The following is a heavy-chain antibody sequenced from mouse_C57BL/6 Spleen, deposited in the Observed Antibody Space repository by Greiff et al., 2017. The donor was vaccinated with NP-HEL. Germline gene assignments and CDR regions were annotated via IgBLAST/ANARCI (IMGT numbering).Heavy chain of an antibody. D-gene: IGHD2-4*01. CDR2: INPSTGGT. CDR1: GYSFTGYY. V-gene: IGHV1-42*01. J-gene: IGHJ3*01. Sequence: VQLQQSGPELVKPGASVKISCKASGYSFTGYYMNWVKQSPEKSLEWIGEINPSTGGTTYNQKFKAKATLTVDKSSSTAYMQLKSLTSEDSAVYYCARELYYDYDVSWFAYWGQGTLVTVSA. CDR3: ARELYYDYDVSWFAY.